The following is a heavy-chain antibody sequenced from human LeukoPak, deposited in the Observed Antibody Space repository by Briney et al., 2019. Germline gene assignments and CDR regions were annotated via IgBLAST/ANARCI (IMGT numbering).Heavy chain of an antibody. CDR3: AKDGAVAGDYYYYGMDV. CDR2: ISDSGRNT. Sequence: GGSLRLSCVASGFTFSNYAMSWVRQAPGKGLEWVSAISDSGRNTFYADSVKGRFTISRDNSKNTLYLQMNSLRAEDTALYYCAKDGAVAGDYYYYGMDVWGQGTTVTVSS. CDR1: GFTFSNYA. V-gene: IGHV3-23*01. J-gene: IGHJ6*02. D-gene: IGHD6-19*01.